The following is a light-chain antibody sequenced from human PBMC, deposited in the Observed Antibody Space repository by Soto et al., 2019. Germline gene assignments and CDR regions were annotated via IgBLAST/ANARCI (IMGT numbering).Light chain of an antibody. Sequence: DIVMTQSPDSLAVSLGDRATINCKSSQTVLYSSNNKHYLAWYQQKPGQPPKVLIYWASTRESGVPDRFSGSGCGTDFTLTLSRLQAEDVAVYYCQQYYSTDSFGGGTKVEIK. CDR2: WAS. CDR1: QTVLYSSNNKHY. CDR3: QQYYSTDS. J-gene: IGKJ4*01. V-gene: IGKV4-1*01.